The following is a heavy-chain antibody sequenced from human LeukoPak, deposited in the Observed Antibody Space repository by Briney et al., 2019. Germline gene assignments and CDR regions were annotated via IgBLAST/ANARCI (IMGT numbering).Heavy chain of an antibody. V-gene: IGHV1-2*02. CDR1: GYTFTGYY. Sequence: GASVKVSCKASGYTFTGYYMHWVRQAPGQGLEWMGWINPNSGGTNYAQKFQGRVTMTRDTSISTAYMELSRLRSDDTAVYYCAIRRPGIAAADSHYYYGMDVWGQGTTVTVSS. J-gene: IGHJ6*02. D-gene: IGHD6-13*01. CDR2: INPNSGGT. CDR3: AIRRPGIAAADSHYYYGMDV.